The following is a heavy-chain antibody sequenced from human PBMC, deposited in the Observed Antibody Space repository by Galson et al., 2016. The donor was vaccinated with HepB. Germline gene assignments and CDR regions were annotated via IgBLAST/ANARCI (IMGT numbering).Heavy chain of an antibody. CDR3: VRSGDSGAFDF. CDR1: GYAISSGYDY. Sequence: SETLSLTCTVSGYAISSGYDYWGWIRQPPGKGLEWIASVDQSGRTYYTPSLKSRVTISVDTSKNQFSRKLNSLTAADTAVFYCVRSGDSGAFDFWGQGTLVTVSS. V-gene: IGHV4-38-2*02. J-gene: IGHJ3*01. D-gene: IGHD2-21*01. CDR2: VDQSGRT.